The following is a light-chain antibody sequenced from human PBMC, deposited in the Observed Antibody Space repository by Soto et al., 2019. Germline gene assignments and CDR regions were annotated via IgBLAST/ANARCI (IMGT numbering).Light chain of an antibody. V-gene: IGLV2-11*01. Sequence: QSVLTQSRSVSGSPGQSVTIPCTGTSSDVGAYNYVSWYQQHPGKAPKLMIYDVIKRPSGVPDRFSGSKSGNTASLTISGLQAEDEADYYCSSYAVNCYAIFGGGTKLTVL. J-gene: IGLJ2*01. CDR2: DVI. CDR3: SSYAVNCYAI. CDR1: SSDVGAYNY.